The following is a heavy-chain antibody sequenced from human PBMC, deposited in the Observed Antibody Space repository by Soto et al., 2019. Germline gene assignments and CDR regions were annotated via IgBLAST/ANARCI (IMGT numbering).Heavy chain of an antibody. D-gene: IGHD6-13*01. CDR1: GGSFSGYY. J-gene: IGHJ6*02. Sequence: SETLSLTCAVYGGSFSGYYWSWIRQPPGKGLEWIGEINHSGSTNYNPSLKSRVTISVDTSKNQFSLKLSSVTAADTAVYYCARVRKQQLVRYCYYGMDVWGQGTTVTVSS. V-gene: IGHV4-34*01. CDR2: INHSGST. CDR3: ARVRKQQLVRYCYYGMDV.